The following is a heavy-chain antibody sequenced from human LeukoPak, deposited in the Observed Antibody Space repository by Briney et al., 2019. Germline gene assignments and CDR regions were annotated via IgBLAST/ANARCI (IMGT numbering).Heavy chain of an antibody. Sequence: SATLSLTCTVSGCSLSGYYRSWIRHPPGKGLEWIGNMYYSGTTSYNPSRKSRVTMSIDKSKNEFSLKLRSVTAADPAVYYCASYMVGGSLGVWGQGTLVAVSS. CDR1: GCSLSGYY. D-gene: IGHD1-26*01. CDR3: ASYMVGGSLGV. J-gene: IGHJ4*02. V-gene: IGHV4-59*01. CDR2: MYYSGTT.